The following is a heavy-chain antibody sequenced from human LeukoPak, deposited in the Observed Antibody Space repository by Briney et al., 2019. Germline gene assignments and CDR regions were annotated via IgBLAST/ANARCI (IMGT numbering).Heavy chain of an antibody. D-gene: IGHD3-10*01. Sequence: ASETLSLTCTVSGGSISSHYWSWIRQPPGKGLEWIGYISSIGSTNYNPSLKSRVTISVDTSKNQFSLKLTSVTAADTAVYYCARGFYGAGSHFDYWGQGTLVTVSS. CDR3: ARGFYGAGSHFDY. J-gene: IGHJ4*02. CDR2: ISSIGST. V-gene: IGHV4-59*11. CDR1: GGSISSHY.